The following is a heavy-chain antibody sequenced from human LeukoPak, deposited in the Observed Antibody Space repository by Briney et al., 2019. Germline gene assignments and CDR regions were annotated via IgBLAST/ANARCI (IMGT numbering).Heavy chain of an antibody. CDR1: GFTFNNYG. V-gene: IGHV3-30*02. CDR2: IQHDGSNK. Sequence: GGSLRLPCAASGFTFNNYGMHWVRQAPGRGLEWVTFIQHDGSNKYYADSVKGRFTISRDISKNTLYLQMNSLRAEDTAVYYCAKDRPPYYYGSGSPDIDYWGQGTLVTVSS. D-gene: IGHD3-10*01. CDR3: AKDRPPYYYGSGSPDIDY. J-gene: IGHJ4*02.